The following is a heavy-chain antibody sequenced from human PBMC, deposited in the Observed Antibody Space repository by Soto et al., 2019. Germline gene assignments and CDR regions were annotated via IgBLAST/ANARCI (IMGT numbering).Heavy chain of an antibody. V-gene: IGHV1-69*02. CDR3: ASSLYCSSTSCYPNDAFDI. CDR1: GGTLSSYT. CDR2: IIPILGIA. Sequence: ASVKVSCKASGGTLSSYTISWVRQAPGQGLEWMGRIIPILGIANYAQKFQGRVTITADKPTSTAYMELSSLRSEDTAVYYCASSLYCSSTSCYPNDAFDIWGQGTMVTVPS. D-gene: IGHD2-2*01. J-gene: IGHJ3*02.